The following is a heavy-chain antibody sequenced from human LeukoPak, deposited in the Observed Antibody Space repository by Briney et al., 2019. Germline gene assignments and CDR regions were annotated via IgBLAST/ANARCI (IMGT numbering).Heavy chain of an antibody. CDR2: INPSGGST. CDR1: GYTFTNYY. Sequence: EASVKVSCKASGYTFTNYYMHWVRQAPGQGLEWMGIINPSGGSTNYAQKFQGRVTMTRDTSTSTVYMELSSLRSEDTAVYYCARDGYKGFSESYYEDCWGQGTLVTVSS. CDR3: ARDGYKGFSESYYEDC. D-gene: IGHD1-26*01. V-gene: IGHV1-46*01. J-gene: IGHJ4*02.